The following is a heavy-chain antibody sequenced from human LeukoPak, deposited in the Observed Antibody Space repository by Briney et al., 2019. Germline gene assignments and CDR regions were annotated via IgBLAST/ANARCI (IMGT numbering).Heavy chain of an antibody. Sequence: ASVKVSCKASGYTFTSYYMHWVRQAPGQGLEWMGIINPSGGSTSYAQKFQGRVTMTRNTSISTAYMELSSLRSEDTAVYYCARALMKQLAPVYWGQGTLVTVSS. CDR1: GYTFTSYY. D-gene: IGHD6-13*01. V-gene: IGHV1-46*01. CDR2: INPSGGST. J-gene: IGHJ4*02. CDR3: ARALMKQLAPVY.